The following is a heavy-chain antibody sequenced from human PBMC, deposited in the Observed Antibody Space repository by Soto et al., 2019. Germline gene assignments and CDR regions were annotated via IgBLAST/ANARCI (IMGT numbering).Heavy chain of an antibody. D-gene: IGHD4-4*01. Sequence: GGSLRLSCTTSGFTFSNYAMTWVRQAPGKGLEWVSGISGGGGSGGSTHHAESVKGRLTISRDNSKNTLYLQMNSLRAEDTAVYYCAKDRWLQLTGGFDYWGQGTLVTVSS. J-gene: IGHJ4*02. CDR2: ISGGGGSGGST. CDR3: AKDRWLQLTGGFDY. V-gene: IGHV3-23*01. CDR1: GFTFSNYA.